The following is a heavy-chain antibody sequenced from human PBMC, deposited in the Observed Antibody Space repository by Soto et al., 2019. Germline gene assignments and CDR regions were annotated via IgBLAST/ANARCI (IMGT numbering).Heavy chain of an antibody. CDR2: INSDGSHT. D-gene: IGHD4-17*01. CDR1: GFTFFAYW. V-gene: IGHV3-74*01. Sequence: EVQLVESGGGLVQPGGSLRLSCAASGFTFFAYWIHWVRQVPGKGLVWVSRINSDGSHTSYADSVRGQFTISRDNTKNPVYLQMNILTGVDTGVYYCAKGGDYGDYAGETWFDSWGQGSLVTVSS. J-gene: IGHJ5*01. CDR3: AKGGDYGDYAGETWFDS.